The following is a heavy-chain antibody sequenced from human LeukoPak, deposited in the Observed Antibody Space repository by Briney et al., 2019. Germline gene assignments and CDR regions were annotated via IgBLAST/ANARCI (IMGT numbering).Heavy chain of an antibody. CDR2: INPNSGGT. D-gene: IGHD1-1*01. CDR1: GYTFTGYY. Sequence: ASVKVSCKASGYTFTGYYMHWVRQAPGQGLEWMGWINPNSGGTNYAQKSQGRVTMTRDTSISTAYMELSRLRSDDTAVYYCAREGDGYNWNRPSDPWGQGTLVTVSS. CDR3: AREGDGYNWNRPSDP. V-gene: IGHV1-2*02. J-gene: IGHJ5*02.